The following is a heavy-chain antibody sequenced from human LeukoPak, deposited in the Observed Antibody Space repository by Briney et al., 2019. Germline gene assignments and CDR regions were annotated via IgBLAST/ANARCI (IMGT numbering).Heavy chain of an antibody. Sequence: GGSLRLSCATSGFTFTTFWMHWVRQAPGKGLVWVSRINHDGSSTNYADSVKGRFTIPRDNAKNTVYLQMNSLRAEDTAVYYCVRDWGYDSSGYWQKYFDTWGQGTLVTVSS. D-gene: IGHD3-22*01. CDR1: GFTFTTFW. CDR3: VRDWGYDSSGYWQKYFDT. J-gene: IGHJ4*02. CDR2: INHDGSST. V-gene: IGHV3-74*01.